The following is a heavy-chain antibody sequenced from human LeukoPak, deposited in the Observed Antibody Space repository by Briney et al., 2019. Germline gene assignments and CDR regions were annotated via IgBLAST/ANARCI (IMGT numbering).Heavy chain of an antibody. J-gene: IGHJ5*02. D-gene: IGHD3-22*01. Sequence: GGSLRLSCAASGLTFGGNYMSWVRQAPGKGLEWVSVVHSGGSTYYADSVKGRFTISRDSTKNTLFLQMNSLRAEDTAVYYCARLIYDSSGYYYDHWGRGTLVTVSS. CDR1: GLTFGGNY. V-gene: IGHV3-66*02. CDR3: ARLIYDSSGYYYDH. CDR2: VHSGGST.